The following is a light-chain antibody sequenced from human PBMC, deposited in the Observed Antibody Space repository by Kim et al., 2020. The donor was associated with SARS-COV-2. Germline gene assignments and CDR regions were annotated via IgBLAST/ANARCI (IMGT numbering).Light chain of an antibody. CDR1: SSNFGNNY. CDR2: ENN. Sequence: QSELTQPPSVSAAPGQKGTISCSGSSSNFGNNYISWYQQLPGTAPKVLIYENNKRPSGISDRFSGSKSGTSATLDITGLQTGDEADYYCGTWDTSLRAWVFGGGTQLTVL. V-gene: IGLV1-51*01. J-gene: IGLJ2*01. CDR3: GTWDTSLRAWV.